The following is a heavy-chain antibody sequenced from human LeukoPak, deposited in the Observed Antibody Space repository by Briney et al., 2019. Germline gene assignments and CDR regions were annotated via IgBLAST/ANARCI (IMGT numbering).Heavy chain of an antibody. CDR3: AKDDAWLQYGN. D-gene: IGHD5-24*01. J-gene: IGHJ4*02. CDR1: GFTFSTCG. Sequence: TGGSLRLSCAASGFTFSTCGMSWVRQAPGKGLEWVSAISGSGGATYYADFVKGRFTISRDNSKGTVYLQMNSLRPEDTAVYYCAKDDAWLQYGNWGRGTLVTVSS. CDR2: ISGSGGAT. V-gene: IGHV3-23*01.